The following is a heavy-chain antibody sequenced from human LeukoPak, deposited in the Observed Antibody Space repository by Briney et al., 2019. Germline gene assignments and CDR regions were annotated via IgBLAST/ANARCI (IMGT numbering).Heavy chain of an antibody. CDR2: ISYDGSNK. Sequence: GGSLRLSCAASGFTFSSYGMHWVRQAPGKGLEWVAVISYDGSNKYYADSVEGRFTISRDNSKNTLYLQMNSLRAEDTAVYFCARERQDTILHSGAFDIWGQGTMVTVSS. V-gene: IGHV3-30*03. J-gene: IGHJ3*02. CDR3: ARERQDTILHSGAFDI. D-gene: IGHD2-21*01. CDR1: GFTFSSYG.